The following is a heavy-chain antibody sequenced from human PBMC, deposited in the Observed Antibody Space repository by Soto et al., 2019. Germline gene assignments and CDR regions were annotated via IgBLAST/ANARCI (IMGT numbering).Heavy chain of an antibody. CDR2: SNHRGST. CDR3: ARASKGSGWFFDY. CDR1: GGSFSDYC. Sequence: SETLSLTCAVYGGSFSDYCWSWIRQAPGKGLEWIGESNHRGSTYYNPSLKSRVTVSKDTSKNHLSLKLNSVTAADTAVHYCARASKGSGWFFDYWGQGTQVTVSS. V-gene: IGHV4-34*01. J-gene: IGHJ4*02. D-gene: IGHD6-19*01.